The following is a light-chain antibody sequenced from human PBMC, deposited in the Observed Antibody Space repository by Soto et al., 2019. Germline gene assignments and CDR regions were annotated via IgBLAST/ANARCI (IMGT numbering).Light chain of an antibody. CDR3: CSYAGSGNV. CDR1: SSDVGGYTY. Sequence: QSVLTQPASVSGSPRQSITISCTGASSDVGGYTYVSWYQQHPGKAPKLIIYEVNNRPSGVSHRFSGSKSGNTASLTISGLQAEDEADYYCCSYAGSGNVFGTGTKVTVL. V-gene: IGLV2-14*01. J-gene: IGLJ1*01. CDR2: EVN.